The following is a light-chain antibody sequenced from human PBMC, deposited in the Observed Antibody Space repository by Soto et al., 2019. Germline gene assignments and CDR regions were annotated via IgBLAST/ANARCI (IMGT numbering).Light chain of an antibody. CDR3: SSYAGSSTWV. Sequence: QSAPTQPPSASGSPGQPATISCTGTSSHVGGYNYVSWYQQYPGKAPKLMIYEVSKRPSGVPGRFSGSKSGNTASLTVSGLQAEDEADYYCSSYAGSSTWVFGGGTKLTV. V-gene: IGLV2-8*01. CDR2: EVS. CDR1: SSHVGGYNY. J-gene: IGLJ2*01.